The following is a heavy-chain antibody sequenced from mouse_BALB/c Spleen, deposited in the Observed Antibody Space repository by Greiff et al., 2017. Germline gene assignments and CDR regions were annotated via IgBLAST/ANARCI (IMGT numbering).Heavy chain of an antibody. CDR3: TRAGYYYGSRGFAY. Sequence: LQQPGSELVRPGASVKLSCKASGYTFTSYWMHWVKQRPGQGLEWIGNIYPGSGSTNYDEKFKSKATLTVDTSSSTAYMQLSSLTSEDSAVYYCTRAGYYYGSRGFAYWGQGTLVTVSA. CDR2: IYPGSGST. CDR1: GYTFTSYW. J-gene: IGHJ3*01. V-gene: IGHV1S22*01. D-gene: IGHD1-1*01.